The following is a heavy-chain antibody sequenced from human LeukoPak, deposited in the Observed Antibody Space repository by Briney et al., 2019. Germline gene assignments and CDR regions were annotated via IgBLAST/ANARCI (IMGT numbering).Heavy chain of an antibody. V-gene: IGHV1-8*01. J-gene: IGHJ6*03. CDR3: ARRAFYYYMDV. CDR1: GYTFTNYD. CDR2: MNPNSGNR. Sequence: ASVRVSCKASGYTFTNYDINWVRQASGQGPEWMGWMNPNSGNRGYAQKFQGRLTMTRNSSISTTYMELSSLTSEDTAIYYCARRAFYYYMDVWGKGTTVTVSS.